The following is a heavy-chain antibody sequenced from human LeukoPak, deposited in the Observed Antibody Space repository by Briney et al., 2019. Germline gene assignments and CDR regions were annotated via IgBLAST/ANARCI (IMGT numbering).Heavy chain of an antibody. J-gene: IGHJ4*02. D-gene: IGHD3-3*01. CDR3: ARVDYDFWSGYYPRY. V-gene: IGHV1-18*04. CDR1: GYTFTSYY. Sequence: ASVKVSCKASGYTFTSYYMHWVRQAPGQGLEWMGWISAYNGNTNYAQKLQGRVTMTTDTSTSTAYMELRSLRSDDTAVYYCARVDYDFWSGYYPRYWGQGTLVTVSS. CDR2: ISAYNGNT.